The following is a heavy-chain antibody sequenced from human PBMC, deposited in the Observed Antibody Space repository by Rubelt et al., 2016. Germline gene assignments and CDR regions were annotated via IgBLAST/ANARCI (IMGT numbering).Heavy chain of an antibody. D-gene: IGHD6-19*01. V-gene: IGHV4-31*03. CDR2: IYYSGST. Sequence: QVQLQESGPGLVKPSQTLSLTCTVSGGSISSGGYYWSWIRQHPGKGLEWIGYIYYSGSTNYNPSLKSRVTISVDTSKNQFSLKLSSVTAADTAVYYCARGRSSGWYNWFDPWGQGTLVTVSS. CDR3: ARGRSSGWYNWFDP. CDR1: GGSISSGGYY. J-gene: IGHJ5*02.